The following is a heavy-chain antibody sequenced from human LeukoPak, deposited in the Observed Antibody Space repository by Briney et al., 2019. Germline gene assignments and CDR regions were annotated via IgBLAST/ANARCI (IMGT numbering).Heavy chain of an antibody. Sequence: SETLSLTCTVSGGSISSSSYYWGWIRQPPGKGLEWIGSIYYSGSTYYNPSLKSRVTISVDTSKNQFSLKLSSVTAADTAVYYCARHVTSRITIFGVAQSHDHLYYCDYWGQGTLVTVSS. CDR2: IYYSGST. CDR3: ARHVTSRITIFGVAQSHDHLYYCDY. V-gene: IGHV4-39*01. CDR1: GGSISSSSYY. D-gene: IGHD3-3*01. J-gene: IGHJ4*02.